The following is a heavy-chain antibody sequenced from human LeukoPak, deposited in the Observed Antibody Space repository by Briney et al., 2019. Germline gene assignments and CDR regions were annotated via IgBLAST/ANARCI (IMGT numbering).Heavy chain of an antibody. CDR1: GFTFSSYA. V-gene: IGHV3-23*01. D-gene: IGHD5-24*01. CDR3: AKDDAWLQYND. CDR2: ISPSGDIK. J-gene: IGHJ4*02. Sequence: GGSLRLSCAASGFTFSSYAMSWVRQAPGKGLEWVSGISPSGDIKYYVDSVKGRFTVSRDNSKNTLYLQINSLRDEDTAVYYCAKDDAWLQYNDWGQGTLVTVSS.